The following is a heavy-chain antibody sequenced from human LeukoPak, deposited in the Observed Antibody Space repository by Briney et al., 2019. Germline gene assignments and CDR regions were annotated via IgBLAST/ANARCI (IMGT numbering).Heavy chain of an antibody. Sequence: PGGSLRLSCAASGFTVSSNYMSWVRQAPGKGLEWVSSISSSSSYIYYADSVKGRFTISRDNAKNSLYLQMNSLRAEDTAVYYCARNSGYDEFDPTDPWGQGTLVTVSS. J-gene: IGHJ5*02. CDR3: ARNSGYDEFDPTDP. CDR1: GFTVSSNY. D-gene: IGHD5-12*01. CDR2: ISSSSSYI. V-gene: IGHV3-21*01.